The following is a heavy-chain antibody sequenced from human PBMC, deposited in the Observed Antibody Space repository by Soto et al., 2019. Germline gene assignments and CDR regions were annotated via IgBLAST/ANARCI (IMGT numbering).Heavy chain of an antibody. CDR3: ARGEEAVAGDDAFDI. D-gene: IGHD6-19*01. Sequence: QVQLQESGPGLVKPSGTLSLTCAVSGGSISSSNWWSWVRQPPGKGLEWIGEIYHSGSTNYNPSLKRRVTISVDKSQNQFSLKLSSVTAADTAVYYCARGEEAVAGDDAFDIWGQGTMVTVSS. CDR1: GGSISSSNW. V-gene: IGHV4-4*02. CDR2: IYHSGST. J-gene: IGHJ3*02.